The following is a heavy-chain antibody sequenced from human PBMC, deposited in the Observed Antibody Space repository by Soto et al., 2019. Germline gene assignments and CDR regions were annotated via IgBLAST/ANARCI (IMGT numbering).Heavy chain of an antibody. CDR2: IYYRGST. Sequence: ESLSLTCTVSGGSISSHYWSWVRQAPGKGLKWIGHIYYRGSTTYNPSLRSRSTISVDTSNNQFSLKLNSVTTADTAVYYCARDGREASGMDLWGQGTKVTVSS. CDR1: GGSISSHY. CDR3: ARDGREASGMDL. J-gene: IGHJ6*02. V-gene: IGHV4-59*11. D-gene: IGHD1-26*01.